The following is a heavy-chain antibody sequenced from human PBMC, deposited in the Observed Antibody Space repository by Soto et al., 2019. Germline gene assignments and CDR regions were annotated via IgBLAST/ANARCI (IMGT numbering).Heavy chain of an antibody. V-gene: IGHV1-24*01. J-gene: IGHJ4*02. CDR1: GYTLTELS. Sequence: ASVKVSCKVSGYTLTELSMHWVRQAPGKGLEWMGGFDPEDGETIYAQKFQGRVTMTEDTSTDTAYMELSSLRSEDTAVYYCATSRREKYYFDYWGQGTLVTVSS. CDR2: FDPEDGET. CDR3: ATSRREKYYFDY.